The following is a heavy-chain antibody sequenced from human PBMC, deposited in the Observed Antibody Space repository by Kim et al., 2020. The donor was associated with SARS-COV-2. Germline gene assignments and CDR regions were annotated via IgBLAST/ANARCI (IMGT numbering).Heavy chain of an antibody. J-gene: IGHJ4*02. Sequence: GSVKGRFTISRENAKNSLYLQMNSLSAGDTAVYYCARGRYSSGSYYFDYWGQGTLVTVSS. CDR3: ARGRYSSGSYYFDY. V-gene: IGHV3-13*01. D-gene: IGHD6-19*01.